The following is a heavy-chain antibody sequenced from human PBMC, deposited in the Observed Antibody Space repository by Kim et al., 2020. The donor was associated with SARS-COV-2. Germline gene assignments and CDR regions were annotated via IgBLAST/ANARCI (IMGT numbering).Heavy chain of an antibody. V-gene: IGHV3-30*04. D-gene: IGHD2-2*01. CDR3: ARDPVGDQLRGLTAWYYVDY. J-gene: IGHJ4*02. CDR2: ISYDGSNK. CDR1: GFSFSRYS. Sequence: GGSLRLSCAASGFSFSRYSMHWVRQAPGKGLEWVAVISYDGSNKYYADSVKGRFTISRDNSKNTLYLQMNSLRAEDTAVYYCARDPVGDQLRGLTAWYYVDYWGQGTLVTVSS.